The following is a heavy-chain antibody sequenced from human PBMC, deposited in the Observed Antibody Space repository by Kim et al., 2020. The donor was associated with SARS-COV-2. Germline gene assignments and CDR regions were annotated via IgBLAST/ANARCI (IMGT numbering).Heavy chain of an antibody. CDR1: GFTFDDYA. Sequence: GGSLRLSCAASGFTFDDYAMHWVRQAPGKGLEWVSGISWNSGSIGYADSVKGRFTISRDNAKNSLYLQMNSLRAEDTALYYCAKVGYDSSGYRFDYWGQGTLVTVSS. D-gene: IGHD3-22*01. J-gene: IGHJ4*02. CDR3: AKVGYDSSGYRFDY. V-gene: IGHV3-9*01. CDR2: ISWNSGSI.